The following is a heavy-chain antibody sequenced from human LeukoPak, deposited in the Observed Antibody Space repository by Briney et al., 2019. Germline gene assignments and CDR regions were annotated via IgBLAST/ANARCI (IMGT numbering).Heavy chain of an antibody. J-gene: IGHJ4*02. CDR1: GYTFTSYD. CDR3: ARVVAVAGRPLGY. V-gene: IGHV1-8*01. CDR2: MNLNSGNT. Sequence: GASVKVSSKAPGYTFTSYDINWVRQATGQGLEWMGWMNLNSGNTGYAQKFQGRVTMTRNTSISTAYMELSSLRSEDTAVYYCARVVAVAGRPLGYWGQGTLVTVSS. D-gene: IGHD6-19*01.